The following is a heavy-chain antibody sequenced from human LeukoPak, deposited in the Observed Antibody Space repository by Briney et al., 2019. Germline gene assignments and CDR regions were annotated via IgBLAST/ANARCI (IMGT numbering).Heavy chain of an antibody. CDR2: IYTSGST. D-gene: IGHD2-2*01. V-gene: IGHV4-61*02. CDR3: ATYIVVVREDYYYHMDV. CDR1: GGSISSGSYY. J-gene: IGHJ6*03. Sequence: SETLSLICTVSGGSISSGSYYWSWIRQPAGKGLEWIGRIYTSGSTNYNPSLKSRVTISVDTSKNQFSLKLSSVTAADTAVYYCATYIVVVREDYYYHMDVWGKGTAVTVSS.